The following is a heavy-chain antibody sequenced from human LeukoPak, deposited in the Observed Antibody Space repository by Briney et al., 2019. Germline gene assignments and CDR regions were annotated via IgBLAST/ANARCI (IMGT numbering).Heavy chain of an antibody. V-gene: IGHV6-1*01. CDR3: ARRLTQYDCFDP. Sequence: SQTLSLTCAISGDSVSSNSVTWNWIRQYPWRGLEWLGRTYYRSTWYSDYAVSVRGRITVNPDTSKSQFSLHLNSVTPEDTAVYYCARRLTQYDCFDPWGQGILVNVSS. J-gene: IGHJ5*02. D-gene: IGHD2-2*01. CDR2: TYYRSTWYS. CDR1: GDSVSSNSVT.